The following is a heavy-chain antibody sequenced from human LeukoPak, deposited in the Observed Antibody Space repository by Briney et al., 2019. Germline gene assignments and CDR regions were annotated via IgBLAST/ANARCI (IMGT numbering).Heavy chain of an antibody. CDR1: GFTVSSNF. Sequence: PGGSLRLSCAASGFTVSSNFMSWVRQAPGKGLEWVSVIYSGGNTYYADYVKGRSTISRDNSKNTLYLQMNSLRAEDTAVYHCARDRLPPLGAFDIWGQGTMVTVSS. J-gene: IGHJ3*02. V-gene: IGHV3-66*01. CDR3: ARDRLPPLGAFDI. D-gene: IGHD3-16*01. CDR2: IYSGGNT.